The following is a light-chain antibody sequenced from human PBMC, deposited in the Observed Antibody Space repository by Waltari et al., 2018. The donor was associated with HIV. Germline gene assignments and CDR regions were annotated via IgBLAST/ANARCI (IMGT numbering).Light chain of an antibody. J-gene: IGKJ1*01. CDR3: QQYYNTLWT. CDR1: QSLLYISTNKNF. Sequence: DIVMTQSPDSLAVSLGERATINCKSSQSLLYISTNKNFLACYQQKPRQPPKLLIYWESRRESGVPDRFSASGSGTDFTLTINSLQAEDVAVYYCQQYYNTLWTFGQGTKVEIK. CDR2: WES. V-gene: IGKV4-1*01.